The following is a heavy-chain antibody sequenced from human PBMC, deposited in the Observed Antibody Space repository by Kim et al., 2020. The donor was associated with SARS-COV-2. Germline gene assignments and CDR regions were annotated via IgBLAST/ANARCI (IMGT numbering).Heavy chain of an antibody. CDR3: ASSARRDYYYYGMDV. D-gene: IGHD3-10*01. Sequence: PPLKSRVTISVDTSKNQFSLKLSSVTAADTAVYYCASSARRDYYYYGMDVWGQGTTVTVSS. V-gene: IGHV4-39*01. J-gene: IGHJ6*02.